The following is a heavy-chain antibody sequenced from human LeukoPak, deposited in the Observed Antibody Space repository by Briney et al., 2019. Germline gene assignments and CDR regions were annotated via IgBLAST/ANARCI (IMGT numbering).Heavy chain of an antibody. CDR2: IYYSGST. CDR1: GGSISSYY. D-gene: IGHD3-22*01. Sequence: SETLSLTCTVSGGSISSYYWSWIRQPPGKGLEWIGYIYYSGSTNYNPSLKSRVTISVDTSKNQFSLKLSSVTAADTAVYYCARMSYHYDSSGPQEFDYWGQGTLITVSS. V-gene: IGHV4-59*01. CDR3: ARMSYHYDSSGPQEFDY. J-gene: IGHJ4*02.